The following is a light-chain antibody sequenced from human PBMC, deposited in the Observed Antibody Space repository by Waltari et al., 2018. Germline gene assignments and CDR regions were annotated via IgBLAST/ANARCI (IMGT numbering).Light chain of an antibody. Sequence: QTVVTQEPSFAVSPGGTVTPPCGLGSVSVTTSYYPSWYRQPPGQPPLALMYSTNTRSSGVPDRFSGSILGNKAALTITGAQADDESDYYCALYMTSGIWAFGGGTKLTVL. J-gene: IGLJ3*02. CDR3: ALYMTSGIWA. CDR1: SVSVTTSYY. CDR2: STN. V-gene: IGLV8-61*01.